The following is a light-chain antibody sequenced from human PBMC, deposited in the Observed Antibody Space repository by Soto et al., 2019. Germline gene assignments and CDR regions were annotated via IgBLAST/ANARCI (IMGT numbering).Light chain of an antibody. CDR2: WAS. CDR1: QSVLKRSNNKNY. V-gene: IGKV4-1*01. Sequence: DIVMTQSPDSLTVSLGERATINCKSSQSVLKRSNNKNYLSWYQQKPGQPPQRLIHWASTRESGVPDRFSGSGSGTDFGLTISSLQAEDAAVYYCQQYFSSPPTFGQGTQVEIK. CDR3: QQYFSSPPT. J-gene: IGKJ1*01.